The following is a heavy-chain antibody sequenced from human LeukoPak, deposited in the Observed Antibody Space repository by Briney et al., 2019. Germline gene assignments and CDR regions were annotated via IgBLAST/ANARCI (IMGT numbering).Heavy chain of an antibody. CDR1: GYNFIAYH. D-gene: IGHD3-9*01. Sequence: ASVKVSCKASGYNFIAYHMHWVRQAHGQGLGWLGWINPASGDTKYAHKFQGRVTMTSDPPGAMVFMQLSSLINDDTAVYYCARKFSDFDLLTGENYHYGMDGWGQGTSVNVSS. CDR2: INPASGDT. J-gene: IGHJ6*02. CDR3: ARKFSDFDLLTGENYHYGMDG. V-gene: IGHV1-2*02.